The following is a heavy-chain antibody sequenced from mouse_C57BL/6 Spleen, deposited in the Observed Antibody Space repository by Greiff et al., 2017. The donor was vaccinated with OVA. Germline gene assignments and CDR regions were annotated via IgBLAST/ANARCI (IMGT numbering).Heavy chain of an antibody. CDR1: GYTFTSYW. J-gene: IGHJ1*03. V-gene: IGHV1-55*01. CDR2: IYPGSGST. D-gene: IGHD1-1*01. CDR3: ARRGTTVVADWYFDV. Sequence: QVQLQQPGAELVKPGASVKMSCKASGYTFTSYWITWVKQRPGQGLEWIGDIYPGSGSTNYNEKFKSKATLTVDTSSSTAYMQLSSLTSEDSAVYYCARRGTTVVADWYFDVWGTGTTVTVSS.